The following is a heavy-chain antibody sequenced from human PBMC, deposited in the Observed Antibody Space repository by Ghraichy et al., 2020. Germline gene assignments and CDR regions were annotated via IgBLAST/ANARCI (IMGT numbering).Heavy chain of an antibody. Sequence: SGPTLVKPTQTLTLTCTFSGFSLPTSGVCVTWIRQPPGKALEWLAVIDWDDDKYYSTSLKTRLTISKDTSKNQVVLTMTKMNPADTATDYCARIVETERYSSGFDYWGPGTLVTVSS. CDR2: IDWDDDK. CDR3: ARIVETERYSSGFDY. V-gene: IGHV2-70*01. CDR1: GFSLPTSGVC. D-gene: IGHD5-18*01. J-gene: IGHJ4*02.